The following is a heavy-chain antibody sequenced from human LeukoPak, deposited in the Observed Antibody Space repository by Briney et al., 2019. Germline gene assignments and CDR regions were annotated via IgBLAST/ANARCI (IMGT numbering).Heavy chain of an antibody. Sequence: PGGSLRLSCAASGFTFNICAMSWVRQAPGKGLEWVSTIGSSEKYYADSVKGRFTISRDNSKKTLYLQMNSLRAEDTAIYYCAKDSFDHNGVYDAFDIWGQGTLVTVSS. V-gene: IGHV3-23*01. D-gene: IGHD3-9*01. J-gene: IGHJ3*02. CDR2: IGSSEK. CDR1: GFTFNICA. CDR3: AKDSFDHNGVYDAFDI.